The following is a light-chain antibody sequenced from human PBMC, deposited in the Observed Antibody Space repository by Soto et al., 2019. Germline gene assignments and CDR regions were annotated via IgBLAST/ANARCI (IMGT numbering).Light chain of an antibody. V-gene: IGLV1-44*01. J-gene: IGLJ3*02. CDR2: SNN. CDR1: GSNIGSNT. CDR3: SAWDDSLNGWV. Sequence: QSVLTQPPSASGTPGQRVTISCSGSGSNIGSNTVNWYQQRPGTTPKLLIYSNNQRPSGVPDRFSGCKSGTSASLAISGLQSEDEADYYCSAWDDSLNGWVFGGGTKVTVL.